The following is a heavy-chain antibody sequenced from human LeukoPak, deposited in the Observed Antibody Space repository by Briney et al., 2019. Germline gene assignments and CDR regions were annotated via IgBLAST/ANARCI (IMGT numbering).Heavy chain of an antibody. CDR1: GYTFTSYG. CDR2: ISAYNGNT. D-gene: IGHD6-19*01. V-gene: IGHV1-18*01. J-gene: IGHJ4*02. CDR3: ATDPYSSGRYVIGY. Sequence: ASVKVSCKASGYTFTSYGISWVRQAPGQGLEWMGWISAYNGNTNYAQKLQGRVTMTTDTSTSTAYMELRSLRSDDTAVYYCATDPYSSGRYVIGYWGQGTLVTVSS.